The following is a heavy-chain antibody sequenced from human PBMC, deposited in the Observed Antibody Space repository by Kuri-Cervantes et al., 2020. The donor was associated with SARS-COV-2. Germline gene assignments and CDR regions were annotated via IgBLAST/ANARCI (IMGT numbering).Heavy chain of an antibody. D-gene: IGHD2-15*01. J-gene: IGHJ5*02. CDR2: INHSGST. Sequence: ESLKISCAVYGGSFSGYYWSWIRQPPGKGLEWIGEINHSGSTNYNPSLKSRVTITVDTSKNQFSLKLSSVTAADTAVYYCAREDRGWFDPWGQGTLVTVSS. CDR1: GGSFSGYY. CDR3: AREDRGWFDP. V-gene: IGHV4-34*01.